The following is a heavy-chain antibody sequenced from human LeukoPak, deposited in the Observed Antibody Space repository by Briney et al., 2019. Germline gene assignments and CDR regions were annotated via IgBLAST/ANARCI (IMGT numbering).Heavy chain of an antibody. V-gene: IGHV4-34*01. D-gene: IGHD6-13*01. CDR3: ASGSSPLEPNYYGMDV. CDR1: GGSFSGYY. Sequence: SETLSLTCAVYGGSFSGYYWSWIRQPPGRGLEWIGEINHSGSTNYNPSLKSRVTISVDTSKNQFSLKLSSVTAADTAVYYCASGSSPLEPNYYGMDVWGQGTTVTVSS. J-gene: IGHJ6*02. CDR2: INHSGST.